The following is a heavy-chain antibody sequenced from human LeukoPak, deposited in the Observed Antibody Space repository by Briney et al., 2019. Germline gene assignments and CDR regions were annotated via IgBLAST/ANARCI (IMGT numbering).Heavy chain of an antibody. J-gene: IGHJ6*02. Sequence: GRSLRLSCAASGFTFSTSGMHWVRQAPGKGLEWVAVISYDGSNKYYADSVKGRFTISRDNSKNTLYLQMNSLRAEDTAVYYCARDRVGGYSGYERYYGMDVWGQGTTVTVSS. CDR1: GFTFSTSG. V-gene: IGHV3-30*19. D-gene: IGHD5-12*01. CDR2: ISYDGSNK. CDR3: ARDRVGGYSGYERYYGMDV.